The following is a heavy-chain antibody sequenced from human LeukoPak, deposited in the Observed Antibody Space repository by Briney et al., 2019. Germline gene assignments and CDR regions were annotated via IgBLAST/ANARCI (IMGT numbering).Heavy chain of an antibody. V-gene: IGHV4-34*01. CDR2: INHSGYT. Sequence: SETLSLTCAVYGESSFSNYYWSWIRQTPGGALEWIGEINHSGYTNYNPSLKSRVILSIDTSKNQFSLRLNSVTAADTAVYYCSRQVVGNDYWGQGTLVTVSS. CDR1: GESSFSNYY. CDR3: SRQVVGNDY. J-gene: IGHJ4*02. D-gene: IGHD3-22*01.